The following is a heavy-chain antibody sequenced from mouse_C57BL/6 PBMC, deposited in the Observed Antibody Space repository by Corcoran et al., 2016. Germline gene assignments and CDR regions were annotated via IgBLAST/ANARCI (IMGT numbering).Heavy chain of an antibody. CDR1: VLNIKKTY. Sequence: VQLQRSVSELVGPGASVKLSCTASVLNIKKTYTHWVKQRPGQGLEWIGRIDPANGNTKYAPKFQGKATITAYTSSNTDDLKLSSLTSEDTAIYYCARGEGSNHFAYWGQGTLVTVSA. J-gene: IGHJ3*01. V-gene: IGHV14-3*01. CDR3: ARGEGSNHFAY. D-gene: IGHD2-5*01. CDR2: IDPANGNT.